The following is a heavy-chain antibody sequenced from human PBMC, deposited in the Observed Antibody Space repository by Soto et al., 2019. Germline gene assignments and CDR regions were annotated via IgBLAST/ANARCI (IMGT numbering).Heavy chain of an antibody. CDR3: ARRYGGNFDY. D-gene: IGHD1-26*01. Sequence: SETLSLTCTVSGGSISGYYWSWIRQPPGKGLEWIGYVWYDGSTNYNPSLKSRVTISLDTSKNQFSLKLSSVTAADTAVYYCARRYGGNFDYWGQGTLVTVSS. J-gene: IGHJ4*02. CDR1: GGSISGYY. V-gene: IGHV4-59*01. CDR2: VWYDGST.